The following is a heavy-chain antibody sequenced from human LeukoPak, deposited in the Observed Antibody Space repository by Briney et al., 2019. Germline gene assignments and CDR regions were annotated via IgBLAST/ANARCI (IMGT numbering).Heavy chain of an antibody. Sequence: GASVKVSCKASGYTFTSYDINWVRQATGQGLEWMGWMNPNSGNTGYAQKFQGRVTMTRNTSISTAYMELSSLRSEDTAVYYCARTVSRITMVRGVMNFDYWGQGTLATVSS. CDR3: ARTVSRITMVRGVMNFDY. D-gene: IGHD3-10*01. CDR2: MNPNSGNT. V-gene: IGHV1-8*01. J-gene: IGHJ4*02. CDR1: GYTFTSYD.